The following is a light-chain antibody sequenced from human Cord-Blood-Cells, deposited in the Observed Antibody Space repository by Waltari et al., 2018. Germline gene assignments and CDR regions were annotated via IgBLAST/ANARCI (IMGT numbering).Light chain of an antibody. CDR3: CSYAGSYTV. Sequence: QSALTQPRSVSGSPGQSVTISCTGTSSDVGGATYVSWYQQHPGKAPKLMIYDVSKRPSGVPDRFSGSKSGNTASLTISGLQAEDEADYYCCSYAGSYTVFGGGTKLTVL. J-gene: IGLJ3*02. V-gene: IGLV2-11*01. CDR1: SSDVGGATY. CDR2: DVS.